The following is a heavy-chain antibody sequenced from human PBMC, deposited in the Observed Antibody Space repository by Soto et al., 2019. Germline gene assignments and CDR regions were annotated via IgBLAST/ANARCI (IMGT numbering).Heavy chain of an antibody. CDR2: IFYSGNT. CDR1: GGSINSFY. J-gene: IGHJ4*02. V-gene: IGHV4-59*08. Sequence: FETPSLPRTVSGGSINSFYLSWVRQPPGEGLEWIGYIFYSGNTNYNPSLNSRVTLSVDTSKNQFSLKLTSVTAADTAVYYCARHAPGGPFDYWGQGTLVTVSS. CDR3: ARHAPGGPFDY.